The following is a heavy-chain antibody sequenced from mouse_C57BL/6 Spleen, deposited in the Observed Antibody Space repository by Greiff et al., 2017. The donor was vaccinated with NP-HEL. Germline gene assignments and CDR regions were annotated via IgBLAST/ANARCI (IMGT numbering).Heavy chain of an antibody. V-gene: IGHV5-4*01. CDR3: AREGSGYPFAY. CDR1: GFTFSSYA. Sequence: EVKLVESGGGLVKPGGSLKLSCAASGFTFSSYAMSWVRQTPEKRLEWVATISDGGSYTYYPDNVKGRFTISRDNAKNNLYLQMSHLKSEDTAMYYCAREGSGYPFAYWGQGTLVTVSA. D-gene: IGHD3-2*02. J-gene: IGHJ3*01. CDR2: ISDGGSYT.